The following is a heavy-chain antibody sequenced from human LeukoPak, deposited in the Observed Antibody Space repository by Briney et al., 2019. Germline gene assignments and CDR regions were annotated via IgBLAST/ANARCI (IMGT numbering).Heavy chain of an antibody. V-gene: IGHV3-7*01. CDR3: ARGGWLPDY. J-gene: IGHJ4*02. D-gene: IGHD3-22*01. CDR2: IKQDGSEK. CDR1: GFTFSRYW. Sequence: QPGGSLRLSCAASGFTFSRYWMSWVRQAPGKGLEWVANIKQDGSEKYYVDTVKGRFTISRDNAKNSLYLQMNSLRAGDTAVYYCARGGWLPDYWGQGTLVTVSS.